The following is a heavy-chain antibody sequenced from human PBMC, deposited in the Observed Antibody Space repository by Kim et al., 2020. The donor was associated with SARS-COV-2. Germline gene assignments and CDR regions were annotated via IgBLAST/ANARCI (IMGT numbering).Heavy chain of an antibody. D-gene: IGHD3-3*01. CDR2: IKSKTDGGTT. CDR1: GFSFSNVW. J-gene: IGHJ4*02. V-gene: IGHV3-15*01. CDR3: TTNPDTIFGLVTTSVFDY. Sequence: GGSLRLSCAASGFSFSNVWMSWVRQAPGKGLEWVGRIKSKTDGGTTDYAAPVKGRFTISRDDSKNTLYLQKNSLKTEDTAVYYCTTNPDTIFGLVTTSVFDYWGEGTLVTVSS.